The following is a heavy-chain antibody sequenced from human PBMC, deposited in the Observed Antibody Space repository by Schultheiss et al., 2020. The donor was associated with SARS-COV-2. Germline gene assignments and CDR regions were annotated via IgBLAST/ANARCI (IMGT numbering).Heavy chain of an antibody. Sequence: GGSLRLSCAASGFTFSDYYMSWIRQAPGKGLEWVSFISSSSSYTNYADSVKGRFTISRDNAKNSLYLQMNSLRAEDTAVYYCARAQDAGHLDYWGQGTLVTVSS. D-gene: IGHD3-10*01. J-gene: IGHJ4*02. CDR3: ARAQDAGHLDY. CDR1: GFTFSDYY. CDR2: ISSSSSYT. V-gene: IGHV3-11*05.